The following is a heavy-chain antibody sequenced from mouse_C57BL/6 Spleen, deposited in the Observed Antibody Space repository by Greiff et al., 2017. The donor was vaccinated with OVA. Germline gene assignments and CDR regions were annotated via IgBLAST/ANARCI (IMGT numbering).Heavy chain of an antibody. CDR2: IDPENGGT. J-gene: IGHJ2*01. CDR3: TRCYNSNYPYFDY. D-gene: IGHD2-5*01. CDR1: GYTFTDYE. V-gene: IGHV1-15*01. Sequence: VQLQQSGAELVRPGASVTLSCKASGYTFTDYEMHWVKQTPVHGLEWIGAIDPENGGTAYNQKFKGKATLTADKSSSTAYMELRSLTSEDSAVYYCTRCYNSNYPYFDYWGQGTTLTVSS.